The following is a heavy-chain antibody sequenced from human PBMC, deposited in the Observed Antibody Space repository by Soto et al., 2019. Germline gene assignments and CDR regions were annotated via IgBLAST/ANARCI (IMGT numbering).Heavy chain of an antibody. CDR2: IYSGGST. D-gene: IGHD1-26*01. CDR3: ARDIRAYSGSSDYYCYGMDV. V-gene: IGHV3-53*01. Sequence: GGSLRLSXAASGFTVSSNYMSWVRQAPGKGLEWVSVIYSGGSTYYADSVKGRFTISRDNSKNTLYLQMNSLRAEDTAVYYCARDIRAYSGSSDYYCYGMDVWGQGTTVTVSS. CDR1: GFTVSSNY. J-gene: IGHJ6*02.